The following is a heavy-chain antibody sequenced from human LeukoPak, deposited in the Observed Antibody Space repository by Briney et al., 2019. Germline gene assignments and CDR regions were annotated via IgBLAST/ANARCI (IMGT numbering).Heavy chain of an antibody. CDR3: ARDAYGDYGNWFDP. J-gene: IGHJ5*02. CDR1: GFTFSDYF. CDR2: ISGSGGAI. D-gene: IGHD4-17*01. V-gene: IGHV3-11*04. Sequence: GGSLRLSCAASGFTFSDYFMSWIRQAPGKGLDWVSYISGSGGAIYYADSVKGRFTISRDNAKNSLYLQMNSLRAEDTAVYYCARDAYGDYGNWFDPWGQGTLVTVSS.